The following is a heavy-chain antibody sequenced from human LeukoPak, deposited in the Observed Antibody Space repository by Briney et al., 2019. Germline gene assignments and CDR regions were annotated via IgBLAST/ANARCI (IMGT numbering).Heavy chain of an antibody. CDR3: ATTAYYYDSSGYRTVAFDI. Sequence: PSETLSLTCTVSGGSISSSSYYWGWIRQPPGKGLEWIGSIYYSGSTYYNPSLKSRVTISVDTSKNQFSLKLSSVTAADTAVYYCATTAYYYDSSGYRTVAFDIWGQGTMVTVSS. V-gene: IGHV4-39*01. J-gene: IGHJ3*02. D-gene: IGHD3-22*01. CDR1: GGSISSSSYY. CDR2: IYYSGST.